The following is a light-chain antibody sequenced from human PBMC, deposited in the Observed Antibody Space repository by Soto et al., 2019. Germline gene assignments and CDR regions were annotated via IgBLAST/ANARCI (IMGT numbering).Light chain of an antibody. CDR2: EVT. J-gene: IGLJ2*01. CDR1: SNDIGGSNF. CDR3: GSYAGSNNML. V-gene: IGLV2-8*01. Sequence: QSALTQPPSASGSPGQSVTISCTGTSNDIGGSNFVSWYQQHPDKAPKLIIYEVTKRPSGVPDRFSAFKSGNTASLTVPGLQPEDEADYYCGSYAGSNNMLFGGGTKLTVL.